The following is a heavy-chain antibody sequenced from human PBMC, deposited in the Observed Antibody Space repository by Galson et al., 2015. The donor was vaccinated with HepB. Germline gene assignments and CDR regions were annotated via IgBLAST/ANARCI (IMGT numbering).Heavy chain of an antibody. CDR3: AKDIGSGGMDV. Sequence: SLRLSCAASGFTFSSYGMHWVRQAPGKGLEWVAVISYDGSNKYYADSVKGRFTISRDNSKNTLYLQMDSLRAEDTVVYYCAKDIGSGGMDVWGQGTTVTVSS. V-gene: IGHV3-30*18. CDR1: GFTFSSYG. D-gene: IGHD2-15*01. CDR2: ISYDGSNK. J-gene: IGHJ6*02.